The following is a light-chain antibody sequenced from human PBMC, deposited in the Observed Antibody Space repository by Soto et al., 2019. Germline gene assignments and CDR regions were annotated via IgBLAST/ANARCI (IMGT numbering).Light chain of an antibody. CDR3: QQRNNWPWT. J-gene: IGKJ1*01. Sequence: IVFTKTKGALSMSPGERSTLSCRASQSVSSNYLAWYQQKPGQGPRLLIYDASNRATGIPARFSGSGSGTDFTLTISSFEPEDFAVYYCQQRNNWPWTFGQGANVDI. CDR1: QSVSSNY. V-gene: IGKV3D-20*02. CDR2: DAS.